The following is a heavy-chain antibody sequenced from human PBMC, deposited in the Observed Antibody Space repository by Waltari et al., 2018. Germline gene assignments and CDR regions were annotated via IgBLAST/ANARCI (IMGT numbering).Heavy chain of an antibody. Sequence: QVQMQESGPGLVKPSETLSLTCTVSGDSISSYHWSWIRQPPGKGLEWIGYIHYSGSTKYNPSLGSRVTISVDTSKNQFSLKLTSVTAADTAVYYCANERRDATMGLYYFDYWGQGTLVTVSS. CDR1: GDSISSYH. V-gene: IGHV4-59*01. CDR3: ANERRDATMGLYYFDY. D-gene: IGHD5-18*01. J-gene: IGHJ4*02. CDR2: IHYSGST.